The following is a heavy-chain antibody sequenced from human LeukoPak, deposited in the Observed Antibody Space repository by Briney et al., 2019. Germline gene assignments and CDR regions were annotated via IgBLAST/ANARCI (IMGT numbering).Heavy chain of an antibody. V-gene: IGHV3-23*01. CDR1: GFTFNTYA. CDR3: AKTSVGEGRIIGSGYFDN. D-gene: IGHD2-15*01. J-gene: IGHJ4*02. Sequence: GGSLRLSCAASGFTFNTYAMSWVRQAPGKGLEWVSAVSGSGGTTYYADSVKGRFTISRDNSKNTLYLQMNSLRAEDTAVYYCAKTSVGEGRIIGSGYFDNWGQGTLVTVSS. CDR2: VSGSGGTT.